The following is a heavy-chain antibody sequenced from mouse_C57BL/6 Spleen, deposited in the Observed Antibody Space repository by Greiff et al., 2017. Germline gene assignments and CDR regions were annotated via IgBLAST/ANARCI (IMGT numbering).Heavy chain of an antibody. Sequence: QVQLQQSGPGLVQPSQSLSITCTVSGFSLTSYGVHWVRQSPGKGLEWLGVIWRGGSTDYNAAFMSRLSITKDNSKSQVFCKKHSLQADDTAIYDCAKEMVYCSSYDYAMHYGGQGTSVTVSS. D-gene: IGHD1-1*01. CDR1: GFSLTSYG. CDR2: IWRGGST. J-gene: IGHJ4*01. CDR3: AKEMVYCSSYDYAMHY. V-gene: IGHV2-5*01.